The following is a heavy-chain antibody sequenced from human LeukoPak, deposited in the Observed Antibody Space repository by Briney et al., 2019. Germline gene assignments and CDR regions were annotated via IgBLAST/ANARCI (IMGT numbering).Heavy chain of an antibody. CDR3: AREKAKLERHLYYYYMDV. D-gene: IGHD1-1*01. Sequence: SQTLSLTCAISGDSVSSNSAAWNWIRQSPSRGLEWLGRTYYRSKWYNDYAVSVKSRITINPDTSKNQFSLQLYSVTPEDTAVYYCAREKAKLERHLYYYYMDVWGKGTTVTISS. J-gene: IGHJ6*03. CDR1: GDSVSSNSAA. V-gene: IGHV6-1*01. CDR2: TYYRSKWYN.